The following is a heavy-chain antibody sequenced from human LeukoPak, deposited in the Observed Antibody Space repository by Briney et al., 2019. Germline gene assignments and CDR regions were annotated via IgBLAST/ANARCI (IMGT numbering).Heavy chain of an antibody. D-gene: IGHD1-7*01. V-gene: IGHV4-39*07. CDR1: GVSISSSSYY. Sequence: SETLSLTCTVSGVSISSSSYYWGWIRQPPGKGLEWIGSIYYSGSTYYNPSLKSRVTISVDTSKNQFSLKLSSVTAADTAVYYCAREELRQGIDYWGQGTLVTVSS. J-gene: IGHJ4*02. CDR3: AREELRQGIDY. CDR2: IYYSGST.